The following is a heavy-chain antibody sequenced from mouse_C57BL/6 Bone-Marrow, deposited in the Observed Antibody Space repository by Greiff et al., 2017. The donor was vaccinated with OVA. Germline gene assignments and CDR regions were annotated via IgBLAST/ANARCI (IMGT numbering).Heavy chain of an antibody. D-gene: IGHD1-1*01. J-gene: IGHJ2*01. V-gene: IGHV1-26*01. Sequence: EVQLQQSGPELVKPGASVKISCKASGYTFTDYYMNWVKQSHGKSLEWIGDINPNNGGTSYNQKFKGKATLTVDKSSITAYMELRSLTSEDSAVYYCATSYYYGSRDWGQGTTLTVSS. CDR1: GYTFTDYY. CDR2: INPNNGGT. CDR3: ATSYYYGSRD.